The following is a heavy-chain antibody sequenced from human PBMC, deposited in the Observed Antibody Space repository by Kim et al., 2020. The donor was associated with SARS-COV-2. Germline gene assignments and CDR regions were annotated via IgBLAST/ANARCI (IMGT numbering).Heavy chain of an antibody. CDR1: GGSFSGYY. V-gene: IGHV4-34*01. J-gene: IGHJ4*02. D-gene: IGHD6-6*01. CDR2: INHSGST. CDR3: ARGIAARPFYVY. Sequence: SETLSLTCAVYGGSFSGYYWSWIRQPPGKGLEWIGEINHSGSTNYNPSLKSRVTISVDTSKNQFSLKLSSVTAADTAVYYCARGIAARPFYVYWGQGTL.